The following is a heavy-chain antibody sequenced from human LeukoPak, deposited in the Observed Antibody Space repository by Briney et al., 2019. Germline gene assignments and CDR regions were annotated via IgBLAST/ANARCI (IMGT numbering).Heavy chain of an antibody. V-gene: IGHV3-30*03. CDR2: ISFDGGNV. Sequence: PGGSLRLSCVVSGFIFKNYGIHWVRRAPGKGLEWVAFISFDGGNVYHPDSVKGRYTISRDDSKNTAYLQMDNLRADDTAVYYCARPPRFCSGDTCSTFWYFDIWGRGTLVTVSS. J-gene: IGHJ2*01. D-gene: IGHD2-15*01. CDR3: ARPPRFCSGDTCSTFWYFDI. CDR1: GFIFKNYG.